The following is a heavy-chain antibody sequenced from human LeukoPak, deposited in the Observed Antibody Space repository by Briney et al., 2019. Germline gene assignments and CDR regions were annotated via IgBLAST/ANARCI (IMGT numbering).Heavy chain of an antibody. D-gene: IGHD5-12*01. V-gene: IGHV1-69*04. Sequence: GASVKVSCKASGGTFSSYAISWVRQAPGQGLEWMGRIIPILGIANYAQKFQGRVTITADKSTSTAYMELSSLRSEDTAVYYCARGPALGMATMFHLYYFDYWGQGTLVTVSS. CDR1: GGTFSSYA. CDR2: IIPILGIA. J-gene: IGHJ4*02. CDR3: ARGPALGMATMFHLYYFDY.